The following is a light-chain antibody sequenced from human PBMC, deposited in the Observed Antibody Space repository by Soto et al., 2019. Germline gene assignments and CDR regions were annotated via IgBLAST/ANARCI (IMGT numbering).Light chain of an antibody. CDR3: QQYKSYSPRT. CDR2: DAS. CDR1: QSISSW. Sequence: DIQMTQSPSTLSASVGDRVTITCXASQSISSWLAWYQQRPGKAPQLLISDASRLESGVPSRFSGSGSGTEFTLTISSLQPDDSATYYCQQYKSYSPRTFGQGTKVDI. J-gene: IGKJ1*01. V-gene: IGKV1-5*01.